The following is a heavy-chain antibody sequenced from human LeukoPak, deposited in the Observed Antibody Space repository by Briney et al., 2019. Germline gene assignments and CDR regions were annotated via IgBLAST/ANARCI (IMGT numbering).Heavy chain of an antibody. J-gene: IGHJ5*02. CDR3: ARAGCSSTSCYREDNWFDP. V-gene: IGHV3-66*01. Sequence: GGSLRLSCAASGFTFSRYGMHWVRQAPGKGLEWVSVIYSGGSTYYADSVKGRFTISRDNSKNTLYLQMNSLRAEDTAVYYCARAGCSSTSCYREDNWFDPWGQGTLVTVSS. D-gene: IGHD2-2*02. CDR1: GFTFSRYG. CDR2: IYSGGST.